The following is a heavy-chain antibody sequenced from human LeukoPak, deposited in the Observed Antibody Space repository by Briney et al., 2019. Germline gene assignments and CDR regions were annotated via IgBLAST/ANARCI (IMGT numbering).Heavy chain of an antibody. D-gene: IGHD4-17*01. CDR1: GGSISSYY. CDR3: ARVGYGDYSAFDI. Sequence: SETLPLTCTVSGGSISSYYWSWIRQPPGKGLEWIGYIYYSGSTNYNPSLKSRVTISVDTSKNQFSLKLSSVTAADTAVYYCARVGYGDYSAFDIWGQGTMVTVSS. CDR2: IYYSGST. J-gene: IGHJ3*02. V-gene: IGHV4-59*01.